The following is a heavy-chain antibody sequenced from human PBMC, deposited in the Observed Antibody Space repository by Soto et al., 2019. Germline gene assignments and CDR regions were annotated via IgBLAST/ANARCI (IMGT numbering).Heavy chain of an antibody. V-gene: IGHV3-15*01. CDR1: GFTFSNTW. CDR2: IKSKTDGGTT. D-gene: IGHD6-19*01. CDR3: TTFLEWLASDY. J-gene: IGHJ4*02. Sequence: EVQLVESGGGLVKPGGSLRLSCAASGFTFSNTWMSWVRQAPGKGLEWVGRIKSKTDGGTTDYAAPVKGRFTISRDDSKNTLYLQMNSLKTEDTAVYYCTTFLEWLASDYWGQGTLVTVSS.